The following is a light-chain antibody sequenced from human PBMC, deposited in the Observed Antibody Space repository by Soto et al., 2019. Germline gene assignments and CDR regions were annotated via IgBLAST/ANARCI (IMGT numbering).Light chain of an antibody. CDR1: KNDIGVYDF. CDR3: KSYAGSNTYV. Sequence: QSALTQPPSASGSPGQSVTISCTGTKNDIGVYDFVSWYQHHPGKAPRLIIYEVVQRPSGVPDRFSGSKCGNTASLTVSGLQAADEADYFCKSYAGSNTYVFGSGTKVTVL. J-gene: IGLJ1*01. V-gene: IGLV2-8*01. CDR2: EVV.